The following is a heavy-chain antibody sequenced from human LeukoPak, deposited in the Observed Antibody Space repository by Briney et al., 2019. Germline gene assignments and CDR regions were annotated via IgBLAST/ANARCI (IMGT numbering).Heavy chain of an antibody. Sequence: ASVKVSCTASGYTFISYYMHWVRQASGQGLEWMGIINPSGGSTSYAQKFQGRDTMTRDTSTSTVYMELSSLRSEDTAVYYCAKHSDGSPGVEVHLTYNWFDPWGQGTLVTVSS. J-gene: IGHJ5*02. V-gene: IGHV1-46*01. CDR3: AKHSDGSPGVEVHLTYNWFDP. CDR2: INPSGGST. CDR1: GYTFISYY. D-gene: IGHD2-15*01.